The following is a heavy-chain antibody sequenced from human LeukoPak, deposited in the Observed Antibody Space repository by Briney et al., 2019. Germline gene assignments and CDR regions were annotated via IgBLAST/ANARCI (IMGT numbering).Heavy chain of an antibody. D-gene: IGHD2-2*01. Sequence: GASVKVSCKASGYTFTSYGISWVRQAPGQGLEWMGWISAYNGNTNYAQKFQGRVTITADKSTSTAYMELSSLRSEDTAVYYCAVLVVVPAARDDAFDIWGQGTMVTVSS. J-gene: IGHJ3*02. V-gene: IGHV1-18*01. CDR1: GYTFTSYG. CDR3: AVLVVVPAARDDAFDI. CDR2: ISAYNGNT.